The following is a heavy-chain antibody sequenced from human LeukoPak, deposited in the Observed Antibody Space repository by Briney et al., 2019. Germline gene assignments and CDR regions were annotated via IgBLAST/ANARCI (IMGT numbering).Heavy chain of an antibody. CDR1: GFTVSSNS. D-gene: IGHD1-26*01. CDR2: IYSGGRT. Sequence: GGSLRLSCAASGFTVSSNSMSWVRQAPGKGLEWVSVIYSGGRTYYADSVKGRFTISRDNSKNTLYLQMNSLRGEDTALYYCAKGLSSYSGSPHYYDMDVWGQGTTVTVSS. CDR3: AKGLSSYSGSPHYYDMDV. J-gene: IGHJ6*02. V-gene: IGHV3-53*01.